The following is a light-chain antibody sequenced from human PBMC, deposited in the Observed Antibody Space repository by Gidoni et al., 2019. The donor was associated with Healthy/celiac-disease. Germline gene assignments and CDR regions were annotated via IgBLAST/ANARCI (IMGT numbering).Light chain of an antibody. Sequence: DIQLTQSPSFLSASVGDRVTITCRASQSISSYLAWYQQKPGKATKLLIYAASTLQSGVPSRFSGSGSGTEFTLTISSLQPEDFATYYCQQLNSNPRTFGQGTKVEIK. CDR3: QQLNSNPRT. V-gene: IGKV1-9*01. CDR1: QSISSY. CDR2: AAS. J-gene: IGKJ1*01.